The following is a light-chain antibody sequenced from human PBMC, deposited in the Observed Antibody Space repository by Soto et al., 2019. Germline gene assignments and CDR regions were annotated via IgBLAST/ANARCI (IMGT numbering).Light chain of an antibody. J-gene: IGKJ2*01. V-gene: IGKV1-5*01. CDR2: DAS. CDR1: QSVSRR. Sequence: DIQMTQSPSTLSASVGDRITITCRASQSVSRRLAWYQQKPGKAPKLLIYDASSLESGVPSRFSGRGSGTEFTLTISRLQPDDCATYYCHTYNSYSLHTFGQGTKLDIK. CDR3: HTYNSYSLHT.